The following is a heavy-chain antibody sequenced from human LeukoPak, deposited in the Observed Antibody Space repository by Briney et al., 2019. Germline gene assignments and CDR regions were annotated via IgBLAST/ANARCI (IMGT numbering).Heavy chain of an antibody. Sequence: SETLSLTCAVSGGSISSGGYSWSWIRQPPGKGLEWSGYIYHSGSTYYNPSLKSRVTISVDRSKNQFSLKLSSVAAADTAVYYCARSEGTGFDYWGQGTLVTVSS. D-gene: IGHD1-1*01. V-gene: IGHV4-30-2*01. CDR1: GGSISSGGYS. J-gene: IGHJ4*02. CDR2: IYHSGST. CDR3: ARSEGTGFDY.